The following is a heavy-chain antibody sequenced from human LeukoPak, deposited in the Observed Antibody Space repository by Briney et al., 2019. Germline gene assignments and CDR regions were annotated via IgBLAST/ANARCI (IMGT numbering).Heavy chain of an antibody. V-gene: IGHV3-74*01. Sequence: GGSLRLSCAASGFTFSSYWMHWVRQAPGKGLVWVSCVNSDGGSATYADSVKGRFTISRDNARNTLYLQMNSLRAEDTAVFYCARGRYYVMDVWGQGTTVTVSS. J-gene: IGHJ6*02. CDR1: GFTFSSYW. CDR2: VNSDGGSA. CDR3: ARGRYYVMDV.